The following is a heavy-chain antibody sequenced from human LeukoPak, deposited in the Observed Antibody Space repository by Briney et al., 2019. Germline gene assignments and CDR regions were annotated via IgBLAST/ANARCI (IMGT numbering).Heavy chain of an antibody. CDR1: GFTFSDYA. J-gene: IGHJ2*01. Sequence: GGSLRLSCSASGFTFSDYAMHWVRQAPGKELEYVSAISSNGGSIHYANSVKGRFTISRDNSKNTLYLQMDSLRAEDMAVYYCARDTCGCGSGWHLYWYFDLWGRGTLVTVSS. D-gene: IGHD6-19*01. CDR2: ISSNGGSI. CDR3: ARDTCGCGSGWHLYWYFDL. V-gene: IGHV3-64*01.